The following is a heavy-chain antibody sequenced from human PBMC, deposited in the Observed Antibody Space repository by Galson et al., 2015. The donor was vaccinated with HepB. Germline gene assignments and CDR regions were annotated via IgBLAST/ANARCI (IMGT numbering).Heavy chain of an antibody. CDR2: INSDGSST. J-gene: IGHJ4*02. D-gene: IGHD3-9*01. Sequence: SLRLSCAASGFTFSSYWMHWVRQAPGKGLVWVSRINSDGSSTSYADSVKGRFTISRDNANNTLYLQMNSLRAEDTAVYYCARDLTYYDILTGSFVKYFDYWGQGTLVTVSS. V-gene: IGHV3-74*01. CDR1: GFTFSSYW. CDR3: ARDLTYYDILTGSFVKYFDY.